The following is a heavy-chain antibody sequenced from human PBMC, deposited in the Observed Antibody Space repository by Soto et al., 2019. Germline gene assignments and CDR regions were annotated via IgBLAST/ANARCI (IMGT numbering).Heavy chain of an antibody. V-gene: IGHV1-18*01. J-gene: IGHJ5*02. Sequence: QVQLVQSGAEVKKPGASVKVSCKASGYTFTSYGISWVRQAPGQGLEWMGWISAYNGNTNYAQKLQGRGTMTTDTSTSTAYMELMSLSSDDTAVYYCARDRSRLAMIVVVPFDPWGQGTLVNVSS. CDR2: ISAYNGNT. D-gene: IGHD3-22*01. CDR1: GYTFTSYG. CDR3: ARDRSRLAMIVVVPFDP.